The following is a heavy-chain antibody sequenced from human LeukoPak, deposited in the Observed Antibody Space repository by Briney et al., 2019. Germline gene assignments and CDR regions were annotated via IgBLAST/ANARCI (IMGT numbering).Heavy chain of an antibody. Sequence: ASVKVSCKASGYTFTSYYIHWVRQAPGQGLEWMGIINPSGGSTSYAQKFQGRVTMTRDMSTSTVYMELSSLRSEDTAVYYCARDGNPQYFQHWGQGTLVTVSS. V-gene: IGHV1-46*01. CDR3: ARDGNPQYFQH. D-gene: IGHD1-14*01. J-gene: IGHJ1*01. CDR1: GYTFTSYY. CDR2: INPSGGST.